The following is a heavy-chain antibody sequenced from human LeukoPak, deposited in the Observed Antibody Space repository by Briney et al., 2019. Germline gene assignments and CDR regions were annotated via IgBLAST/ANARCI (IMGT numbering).Heavy chain of an antibody. CDR3: ARAKLGSYGGY. D-gene: IGHD5-18*01. CDR2: ISSNNDYI. J-gene: IGHJ4*02. CDR1: GFTFSGFS. Sequence: GGPLGLSVAASGFTFSGFSLNWFGKPPGKGREWVSSISSNNDYIYYADSVKGRFTISRDNAKNSLYMQMNSLRAEDTAVYYCARAKLGSYGGYWGQGTLVTVSS. V-gene: IGHV3-21*06.